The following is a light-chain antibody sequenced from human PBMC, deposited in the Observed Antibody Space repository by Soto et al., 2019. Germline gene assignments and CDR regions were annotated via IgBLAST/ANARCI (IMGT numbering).Light chain of an antibody. CDR1: QDISNY. J-gene: IGKJ1*01. V-gene: IGKV1-33*01. CDR3: QQYDNLPTWT. Sequence: DIQMTQSPSSLSASVGDRVTITCQASQDISNYLNWYQQKPGKAPKLLIYDPSNLEKGVPSRFSGSGSGTDFTFTISSLQPEDIATYYCQQYDNLPTWTFGQGTKVEIK. CDR2: DPS.